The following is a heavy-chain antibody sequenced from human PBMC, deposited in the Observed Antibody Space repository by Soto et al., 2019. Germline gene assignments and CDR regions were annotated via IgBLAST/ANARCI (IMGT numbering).Heavy chain of an antibody. Sequence: GASVKVSCKASGYTFTSYYMRWVRQAPGQGLEWMGIINPSGGSTSYAQKFQGRVTMTRDTSTSTVYMELSSLRSEDTAVYYCARGMAYCGGDCYTDAFDIWGQGTMVTVSS. J-gene: IGHJ3*02. CDR1: GYTFTSYY. V-gene: IGHV1-46*01. D-gene: IGHD2-21*02. CDR3: ARGMAYCGGDCYTDAFDI. CDR2: INPSGGST.